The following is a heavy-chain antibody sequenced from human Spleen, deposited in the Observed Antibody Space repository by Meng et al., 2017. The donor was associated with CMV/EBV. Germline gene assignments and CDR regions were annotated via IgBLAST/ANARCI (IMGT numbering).Heavy chain of an antibody. CDR2: MSSSSSTI. D-gene: IGHD3-3*01. Sequence: GGSLSLSCSGSGDSVNSGFYYWNWVRQAPGKGLEWISYMSSSSSTIYYADSVKGRFTISRDNSKNSLYLQMNSLRAEDTAVYYCARDSAIYYDFSSAYLSNGLDVWGQGTTVTVSS. CDR3: ARDSAIYYDFSSAYLSNGLDV. V-gene: IGHV3-48*04. J-gene: IGHJ6*02. CDR1: GDSVNSGFYY.